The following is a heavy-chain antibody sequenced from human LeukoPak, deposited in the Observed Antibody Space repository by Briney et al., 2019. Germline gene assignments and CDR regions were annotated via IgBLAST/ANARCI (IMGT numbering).Heavy chain of an antibody. Sequence: SETLSLTCAVYGGSFSGYYWSWIRQPPGKGLEWIGEINHSGSTNYNPSLKSRVTISVDTSKNQFSLKLSSVTTADTAVYYCAELGITMIGGVWGKGTTVTISS. CDR3: AELGITMIGGV. CDR1: GGSFSGYY. CDR2: INHSGST. V-gene: IGHV4-34*01. D-gene: IGHD3-10*02. J-gene: IGHJ6*04.